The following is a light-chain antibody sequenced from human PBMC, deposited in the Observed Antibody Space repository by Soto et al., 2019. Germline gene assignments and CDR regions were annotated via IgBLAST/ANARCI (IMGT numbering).Light chain of an antibody. Sequence: QSVLTQPASVSGSPGRSITISCTGTRSDVGGYNYVSWYQQHPGKAPKLMIYDVSNRPSGVSNRFSGSKSGNTASLTISGLQAEDEADYYCSSYTSSSDLDVFGTGTKVT. J-gene: IGLJ1*01. CDR3: SSYTSSSDLDV. CDR1: RSDVGGYNY. V-gene: IGLV2-14*01. CDR2: DVS.